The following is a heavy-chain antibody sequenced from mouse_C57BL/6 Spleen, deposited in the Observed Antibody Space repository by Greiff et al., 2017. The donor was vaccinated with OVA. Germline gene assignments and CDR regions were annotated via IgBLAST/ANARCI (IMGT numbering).Heavy chain of an antibody. V-gene: IGHV5-6*01. CDR2: ISSGGSYT. CDR3: ASYSNHWYFDV. D-gene: IGHD2-5*01. Sequence: EVKLVESGGDLVKPGGSLKLSCAASGFTFSSYGMSWVRQTPDKRLEWVATISSGGSYTYYPDSVKGRFTISRDNAKNTLYLQMSSLKSEDTAMYYCASYSNHWYFDVWGTGTTVTVSS. J-gene: IGHJ1*03. CDR1: GFTFSSYG.